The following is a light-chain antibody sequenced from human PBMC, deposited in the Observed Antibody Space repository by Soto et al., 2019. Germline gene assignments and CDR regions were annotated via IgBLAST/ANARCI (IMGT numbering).Light chain of an antibody. CDR3: QQRFTMPLS. CDR2: AAS. Sequence: DIQMTQSPSSLSASVGDRVTITCRASQSIDRYLSWYQQIPGKAPKLLIYAASSLQSGVPSRFSGRSSGTDFTLTISSLQAEDFATYYCQQRFTMPLSFGGGTKVEVK. J-gene: IGKJ4*01. V-gene: IGKV1-39*01. CDR1: QSIDRY.